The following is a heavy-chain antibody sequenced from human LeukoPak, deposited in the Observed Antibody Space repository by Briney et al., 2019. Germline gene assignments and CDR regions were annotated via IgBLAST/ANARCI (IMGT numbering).Heavy chain of an antibody. D-gene: IGHD3/OR15-3a*01. V-gene: IGHV4-39*01. CDR3: ARHLRWRTSFSPFDY. CDR2: IYHSENT. J-gene: IGHJ4*02. Sequence: SSETLSLTCTVSGGSISSSSYYGGWIRQPPGKGLEWIGEIYHSENTDYNPSLKSRVTISVDTSKNQLSLKLSSVTAADTAVYYCARHLRWRTSFSPFDYWGQGTLVTVSS. CDR1: GGSISSSSYY.